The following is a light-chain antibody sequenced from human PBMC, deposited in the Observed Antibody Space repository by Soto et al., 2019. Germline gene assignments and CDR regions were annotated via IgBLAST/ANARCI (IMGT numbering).Light chain of an antibody. CDR2: DVT. CDR1: TNDVGNYNY. Sequence: QSVLTQPPSVSAAPGQKVSISCTGTTNDVGNYNYVSWYQQHPSKAPKLMIYDVTKRPSGVPDRFSGSKSGNTASLTISGLQAEDEADYYCCSYAGSYSYVFGTGTKVTVL. V-gene: IGLV2-11*01. CDR3: CSYAGSYSYV. J-gene: IGLJ1*01.